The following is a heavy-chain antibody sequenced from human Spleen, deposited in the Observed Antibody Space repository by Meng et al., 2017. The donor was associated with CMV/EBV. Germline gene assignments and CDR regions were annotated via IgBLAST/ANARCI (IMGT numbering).Heavy chain of an antibody. CDR1: GFTFSSYS. J-gene: IGHJ4*02. V-gene: IGHV3-53*01. Sequence: GESLKISCAASGFTFSSYSMSWVRQAPGKGLEWVSVIYSGGSTYYADSVKGRFTISRDNSKNTLYLQMNSLRAEDTAVYYCARDYGQVGATYFDYWGQGTLVTVSS. CDR2: IYSGGST. CDR3: ARDYGQVGATYFDY. D-gene: IGHD1-26*01.